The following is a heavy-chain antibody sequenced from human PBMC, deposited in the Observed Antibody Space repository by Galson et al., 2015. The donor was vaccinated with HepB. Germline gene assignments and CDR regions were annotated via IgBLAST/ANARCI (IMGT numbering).Heavy chain of an antibody. CDR1: GFIFSSNW. CDR2: INTDGAYT. D-gene: IGHD1-26*01. Sequence: SLRLPCAASGFIFSSNWMHWVRQVPGKGLVWVARINTDGAYTSYADSVKGRFTISRDNAKNRLHLQMNSLRPDDTALYYCARDRSRSTMGDAFDFWGQGTMVTVSP. J-gene: IGHJ3*01. CDR3: ARDRSRSTMGDAFDF. V-gene: IGHV3-74*01.